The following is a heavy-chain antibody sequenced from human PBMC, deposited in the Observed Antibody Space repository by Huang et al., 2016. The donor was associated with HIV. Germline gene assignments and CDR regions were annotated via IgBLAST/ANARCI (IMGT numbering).Heavy chain of an antibody. D-gene: IGHD3-9*01. CDR2: NNVAKGNT. CDR3: ARDPGDILTGYSLGSYYMDV. CDR1: GYTFSQYA. J-gene: IGHJ6*03. V-gene: IGHV1-3*01. Sequence: QVQLVQSGAEVKKPGASVKVSCKASGYTFSQYAIHWVRQAPGQRLECLGWNNVAKGNTKYSQKFQGRVTITRDTSASTAYMELNSLGSEDTGVYYCARDPGDILTGYSLGSYYMDVWGKGTTVTVSS.